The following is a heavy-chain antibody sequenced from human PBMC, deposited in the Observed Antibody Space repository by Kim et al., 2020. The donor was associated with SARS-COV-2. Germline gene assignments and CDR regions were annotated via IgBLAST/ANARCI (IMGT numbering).Heavy chain of an antibody. CDR1: GFTFRSYP. CDR3: ARERWDLPDY. D-gene: IGHD1-26*01. V-gene: IGHV3-30*04. J-gene: IGHJ4*02. Sequence: GGSLRLSCAASGFTFRSYPMHWVRQAPGKGLEWVAVISYDGSDKYYTDSVKGRFTISRDNSKNTLYLQLNSLRPDDTAVYYCARERWDLPDYWGQGTLVT. CDR2: ISYDGSDK.